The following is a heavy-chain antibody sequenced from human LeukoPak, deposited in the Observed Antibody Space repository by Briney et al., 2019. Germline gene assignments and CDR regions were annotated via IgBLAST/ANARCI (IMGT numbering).Heavy chain of an antibody. V-gene: IGHV1-69*13. CDR2: IIPILGTA. CDR3: ARDNNYYGSGNIPFDY. J-gene: IGHJ4*02. Sequence: SVKVSCKASGGTFSSYAISWVRQAPGQGLEWMGGIIPILGTANYAQKFQGRVTITADESTSTAYMELSSLRSEDTAVYYCARDNNYYGSGNIPFDYWGQGTLVTVSS. CDR1: GGTFSSYA. D-gene: IGHD3-10*01.